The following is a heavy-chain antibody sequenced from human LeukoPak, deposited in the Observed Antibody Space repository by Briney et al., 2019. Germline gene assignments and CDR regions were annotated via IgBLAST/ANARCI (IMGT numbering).Heavy chain of an antibody. CDR3: ARGQEYYDILTGSYYGMDV. J-gene: IGHJ6*02. D-gene: IGHD3-9*01. V-gene: IGHV4-34*01. Sequence: PSETLSLTCAVYGGSFSGYYWSGIRQPPGKGLEWIGEINHSGRTNYNPSLKSRVTISVDTSKNQFSLKLSSVTAADTAVYYCARGQEYYDILTGSYYGMDVWGQGTTVTVSS. CDR2: INHSGRT. CDR1: GGSFSGYY.